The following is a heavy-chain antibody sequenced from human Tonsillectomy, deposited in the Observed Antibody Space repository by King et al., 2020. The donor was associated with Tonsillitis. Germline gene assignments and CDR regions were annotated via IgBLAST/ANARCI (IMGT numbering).Heavy chain of an antibody. J-gene: IGHJ6*02. CDR1: GYTFSSYG. Sequence: QLVQSGAEVRKPGASVKISCKASGYTFSSYGISWVLQAPGQGLEWMGWISVNRNNTNYSQKFQGRGTMTTDTSTSTAYMELRSLPSADTAVYYFASKDPKATRTTTGTALTEMKSLTADGQAVYYCAGGWLVRLGGELGGYGMDIWGQGTTVTVSS. CDR3: ASKDPKATRTTTGTALTEMKSLTADGQAVYYCAGGWLVRLGGELGGYGMDI. D-gene: IGHD6-19*01. CDR2: ISVNRNNT. V-gene: IGHV1-18*01.